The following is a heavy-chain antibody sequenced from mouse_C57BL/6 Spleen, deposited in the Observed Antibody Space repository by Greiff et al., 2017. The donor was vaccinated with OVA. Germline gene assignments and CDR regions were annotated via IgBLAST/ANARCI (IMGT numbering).Heavy chain of an antibody. Sequence: EVQLQQSGPVLVKPGASVKMSCKASGYTFTDYYMNWVKQSPGKSLEWIGVINPSNGGTSYNQKFKGKATLTVDKSSSTAYMELNSLTSEDSAVYYCARRGILGYDDAMDYWGQGTSVTVAS. V-gene: IGHV1-19*01. CDR1: GYTFTDYY. D-gene: IGHD2-2*01. CDR3: ARRGILGYDDAMDY. CDR2: INPSNGGT. J-gene: IGHJ4*01.